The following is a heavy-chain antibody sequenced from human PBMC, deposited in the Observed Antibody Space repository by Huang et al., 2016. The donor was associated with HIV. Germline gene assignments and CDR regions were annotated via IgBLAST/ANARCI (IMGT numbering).Heavy chain of an antibody. CDR2: VNDRGAT. CDR1: GGSFTGNY. J-gene: IGHJ6*02. CDR3: ARQWTILEWLLGLDV. D-gene: IGHD3-3*01. V-gene: IGHV4-34*02. Sequence: QMQLQQRGAGLLKPSETLSLTCGVSGGSFTGNYLTWIRQAPGKGTEWIGEVNDRGATNDTPSLKGRVTISLDKSNRELSLNLRSVTAADTAVYYCARQWTILEWLLGLDVWGQGTTVIVSS.